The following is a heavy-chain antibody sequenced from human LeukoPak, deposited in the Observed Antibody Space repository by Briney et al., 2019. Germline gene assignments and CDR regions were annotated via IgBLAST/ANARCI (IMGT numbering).Heavy chain of an antibody. J-gene: IGHJ4*02. CDR1: GFTFSSYA. Sequence: PGGSLRLSCAASGFTFSSYAMSWVRQAPGKGLEWVSDISGSGGSTYYADSVKGRFTISRDNAKNSLYLQMNSLRAEDTAVYYCARISARSGSYRGLFDYWGQGTLVTVSS. CDR3: ARISARSGSYRGLFDY. CDR2: ISGSGGST. V-gene: IGHV3-23*01. D-gene: IGHD1-26*01.